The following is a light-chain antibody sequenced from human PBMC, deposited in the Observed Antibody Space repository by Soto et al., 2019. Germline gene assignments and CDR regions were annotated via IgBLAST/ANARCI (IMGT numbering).Light chain of an antibody. J-gene: IGKJ1*01. CDR1: QSIAIY. Sequence: IVLTQSPATLSFSSGEEATLSCRASQSIAIYLAWYQQKSGQSPRLLIYDTSNRAPGIPDRFSGSASGTDFTLTISSLEPEDFAVYYCQQRATWPWTFGQGTAVEIK. CDR3: QQRATWPWT. CDR2: DTS. V-gene: IGKV3-11*01.